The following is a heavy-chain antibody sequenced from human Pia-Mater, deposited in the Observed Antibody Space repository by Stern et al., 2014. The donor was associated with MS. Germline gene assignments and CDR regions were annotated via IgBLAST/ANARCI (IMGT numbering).Heavy chain of an antibody. Sequence: QLVQSGPEVKKPGASVRVSCKGSGYTFSSYGISWVRQTPGQGLEWMGWISGYKGNTNYAQKFQDRVTMTTDTSTSIAYLELRSLRSDDTAFYYCARGYIMDVWGQGTTVTVSS. CDR2: ISGYKGNT. J-gene: IGHJ6*02. CDR1: GYTFSSYG. D-gene: IGHD5-24*01. V-gene: IGHV1-18*01. CDR3: ARGYIMDV.